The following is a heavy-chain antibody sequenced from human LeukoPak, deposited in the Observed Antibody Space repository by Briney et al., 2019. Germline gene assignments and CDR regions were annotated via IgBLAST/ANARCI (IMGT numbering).Heavy chain of an antibody. Sequence: ASVKVSCKASGYTFTGYYMHWVRQAPGQGLEWMGWINPNSGATNYAQKFQGRVTMTRDTSISTAYMELSRLRSDDTAVYYCARERFGPAAIEKWFDPWGQGTLVTVSS. CDR1: GYTFTGYY. CDR2: INPNSGAT. CDR3: ARERFGPAAIEKWFDP. J-gene: IGHJ5*02. D-gene: IGHD2-2*02. V-gene: IGHV1-2*02.